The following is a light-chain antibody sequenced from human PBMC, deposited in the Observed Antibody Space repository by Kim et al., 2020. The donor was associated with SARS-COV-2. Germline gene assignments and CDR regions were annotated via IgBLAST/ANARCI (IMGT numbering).Light chain of an antibody. CDR3: QQYYSAPPA. CDR1: ETVLYSSNNEDY. J-gene: IGKJ1*01. Sequence: ATMYCKSSETVLYSSNNEDYVAWYQKKPGQPPKLLIHWASTRESGVPDRFIGSGSGTDFTLTISSLQAEDVAVYYCQQYYSAPPAFGQGTKVDIK. CDR2: WAS. V-gene: IGKV4-1*01.